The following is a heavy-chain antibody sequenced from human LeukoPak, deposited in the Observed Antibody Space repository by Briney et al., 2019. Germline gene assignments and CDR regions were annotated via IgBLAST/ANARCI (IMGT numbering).Heavy chain of an antibody. J-gene: IGHJ6*02. CDR3: ARGGASRYYYYYGMDV. CDR1: RFTFSNYA. CDR2: ISYDGSNK. D-gene: IGHD2-15*01. Sequence: PGGSPRLSCAASRFTFSNYAMHWVRQAPGKGLEWVSVISYDGSNKYYADSVKGRFTISRDNSKNTLHLQMNSLRAEDTAVYYCARGGASRYYYYYGMDVWGQGTTVTVSS. V-gene: IGHV3-30-3*01.